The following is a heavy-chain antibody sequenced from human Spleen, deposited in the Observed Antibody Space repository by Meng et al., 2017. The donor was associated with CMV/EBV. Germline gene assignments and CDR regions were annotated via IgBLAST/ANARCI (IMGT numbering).Heavy chain of an antibody. V-gene: IGHV4-34*01. Sequence: VYGGSFSGYYWSWIRQPPGKGLEWIGEINHSGSTNYNPSLKSRVTISVDTSKNQFSLKLSSVAAADTAVYYCAGYSSSSGDGYRFDPWGQGTLVTVSS. CDR1: GGSFSGYY. J-gene: IGHJ5*02. CDR2: INHSGST. D-gene: IGHD6-6*01. CDR3: AGYSSSSGDGYRFDP.